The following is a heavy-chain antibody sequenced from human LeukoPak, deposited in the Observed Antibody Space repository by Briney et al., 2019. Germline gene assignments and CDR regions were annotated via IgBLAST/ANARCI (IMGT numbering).Heavy chain of an antibody. CDR3: ARDGDMITFGGVIDLFDY. Sequence: ASVKVSCKASGYTFTSYGISWVRQAPAQGLEWMGWISAYNGNTNYAQKLQGRVTMTTDTSTSTAYMELRSLRSDDTAVYYCARDGDMITFGGVIDLFDYWGQGTLITVSS. D-gene: IGHD3-16*02. CDR2: ISAYNGNT. J-gene: IGHJ4*02. V-gene: IGHV1-18*01. CDR1: GYTFTSYG.